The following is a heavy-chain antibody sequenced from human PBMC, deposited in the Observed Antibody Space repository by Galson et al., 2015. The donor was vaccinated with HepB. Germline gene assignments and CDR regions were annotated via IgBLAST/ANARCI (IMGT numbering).Heavy chain of an antibody. CDR1: GFNFNDHA. V-gene: IGHV3-9*01. CDR2: ISRDSGSL. D-gene: IGHD2-15*01. CDR3: VRRLGGDIRAFDI. Sequence: SLRLSCAASGFNFNDHAIHWVRQAPGKGLEWVSGISRDSGSLVFEDSVKGRFTISRDNAKRSAYLHMNSLRTEDTALHYCVRRLGGDIRAFDIWGQGTMVTVSS. J-gene: IGHJ3*02.